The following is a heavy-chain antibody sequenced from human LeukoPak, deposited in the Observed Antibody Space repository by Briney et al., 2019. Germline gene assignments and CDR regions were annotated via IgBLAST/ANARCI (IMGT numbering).Heavy chain of an antibody. CDR3: ASTPYDFGEGNYYYYMDV. Sequence: PSETLSLTCTVSGGPISSGSYYWSWIRQPAGKGLEWIGRIYTSGSTNYNPSLKSRDTISVDTSKNQFSLKLSSVTAADTAVYYCASTPYDFGEGNYYYYMDVWGKGTTVTVSS. D-gene: IGHD3-3*01. J-gene: IGHJ6*03. V-gene: IGHV4-61*02. CDR2: IYTSGST. CDR1: GGPISSGSYY.